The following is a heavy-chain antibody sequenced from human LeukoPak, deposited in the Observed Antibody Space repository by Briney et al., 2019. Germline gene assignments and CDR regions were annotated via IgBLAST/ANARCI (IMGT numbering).Heavy chain of an antibody. Sequence: HEASVKVSCKASGYTFTGYYMHWVRQAPGQGLEWMGWINPNSGGTNYAQRFQGRVTMTRDTSISTAYMELSRLRSDDTAVYYCAREAITIFGLVRTQTTKGPHRFDPWGQGTLVTVSS. CDR2: INPNSGGT. J-gene: IGHJ5*02. V-gene: IGHV1-2*02. CDR1: GYTFTGYY. CDR3: AREAITIFGLVRTQTTKGPHRFDP. D-gene: IGHD3-3*01.